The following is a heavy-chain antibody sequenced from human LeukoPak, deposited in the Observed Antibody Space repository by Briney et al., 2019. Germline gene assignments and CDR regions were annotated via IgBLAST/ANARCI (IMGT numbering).Heavy chain of an antibody. J-gene: IGHJ4*02. Sequence: PGGSLRLSCAASGFTFSAHWMSWVRQAPGKGLEWVANIKEDGSEKYYVDSVKGRFTISRDNSKNTLYLQMGSLRAEDMAVYYCARWTVTTTGINGFDYWGQGTLVTVSS. CDR3: ARWTVTTTGINGFDY. D-gene: IGHD4-17*01. CDR2: IKEDGSEK. V-gene: IGHV3-7*01. CDR1: GFTFSAHW.